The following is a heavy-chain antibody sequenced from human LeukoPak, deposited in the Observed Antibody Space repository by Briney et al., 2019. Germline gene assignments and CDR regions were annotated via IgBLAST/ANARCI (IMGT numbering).Heavy chain of an antibody. Sequence: ASVKVSCKVSGYTLTELSMHWVRQAPGKGLEWMGGSDPEDGETIYAQKFQGRVTMTEDTSTDTAYMELSSLRSEDTAVYYCATDAGGYSGSYSSYYYYMDVWGKGTTVTVSS. CDR1: GYTLTELS. CDR2: SDPEDGET. V-gene: IGHV1-24*01. D-gene: IGHD1-26*01. CDR3: ATDAGGYSGSYSSYYYYMDV. J-gene: IGHJ6*03.